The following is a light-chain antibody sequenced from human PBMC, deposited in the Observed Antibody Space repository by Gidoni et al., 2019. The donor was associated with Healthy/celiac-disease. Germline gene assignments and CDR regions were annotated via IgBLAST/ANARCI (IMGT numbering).Light chain of an antibody. CDR1: SSDVGGYNY. J-gene: IGLJ1*01. Sequence: QSALTQPASVSGSPGPSITISCTGTSSDVGGYNYVSWYQQHPGKAPKLMIYEVSNRPSGVPDRFSGSKSGNAASLTISGLQAEDEADYYCSSYTSSSTPVYVFGTGTKVTVL. CDR2: EVS. V-gene: IGLV2-14*01. CDR3: SSYTSSSTPVYV.